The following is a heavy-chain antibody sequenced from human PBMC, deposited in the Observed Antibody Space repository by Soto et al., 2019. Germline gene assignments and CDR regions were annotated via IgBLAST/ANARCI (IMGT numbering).Heavy chain of an antibody. CDR2: VSWNSDIT. Sequence: EVQLVESGGGLVQPGRSLRLSCVASGFTFDDYNMHWFRQTPGKGLEWVSGVSWNSDITGFADSVKGRFTISRDNAKNSLYLQMNSLRAEDTAMYYCAKDRHSGYGTVDYLGHGTLVTVSS. D-gene: IGHD5-12*01. J-gene: IGHJ4*01. CDR3: AKDRHSGYGTVDY. V-gene: IGHV3-9*01. CDR1: GFTFDDYN.